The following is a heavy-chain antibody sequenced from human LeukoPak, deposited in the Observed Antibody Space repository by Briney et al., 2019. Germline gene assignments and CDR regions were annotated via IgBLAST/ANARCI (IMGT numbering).Heavy chain of an antibody. V-gene: IGHV4-39*01. CDR3: ARLRGNYDPKQPFDY. CDR2: IYYSGST. D-gene: IGHD3-22*01. Sequence: PWETLSLTCTVSGGSISSSSYYWGWIRQPPGEGLEWIVTIYYSGSTYYNPSLKSRVCISADTSKNQFSLKLSSVTAADTAVYYCARLRGNYDPKQPFDYWGQGTLVTVSS. CDR1: GGSISSSSYY. J-gene: IGHJ4*02.